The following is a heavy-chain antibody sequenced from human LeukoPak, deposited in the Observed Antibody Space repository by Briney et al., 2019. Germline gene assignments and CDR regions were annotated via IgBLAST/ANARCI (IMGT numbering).Heavy chain of an antibody. V-gene: IGHV3-21*04. J-gene: IGHJ4*02. CDR2: IDRGSSDI. Sequence: GGSLRLSCAASGIIFSAYTMNWVRQAPGRGLEWVSSIDRGSSDIHYADAVRGRFTISRDNAKNSVYLQMNSLRAEDTAVYYCTGGAGWLTDYWGQGTLVTVSS. D-gene: IGHD6-19*01. CDR1: GIIFSAYT. CDR3: TGGAGWLTDY.